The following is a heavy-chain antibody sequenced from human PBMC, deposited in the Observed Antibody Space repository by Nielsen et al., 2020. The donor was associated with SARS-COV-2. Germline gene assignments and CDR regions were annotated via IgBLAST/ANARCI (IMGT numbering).Heavy chain of an antibody. Sequence: GESLKISCAASGFTFSSYWMHWVRQAPGKGLVWVSAISGSGGSTYYADSVKGRFTISRDNSKNTLYLQMNSLRAEDTAVYYCAKDKYQLLNYGMDVWGQGTTVTVSS. CDR3: AKDKYQLLNYGMDV. J-gene: IGHJ6*02. V-gene: IGHV3-23*01. CDR2: ISGSGGST. CDR1: GFTFSSYW. D-gene: IGHD2-2*01.